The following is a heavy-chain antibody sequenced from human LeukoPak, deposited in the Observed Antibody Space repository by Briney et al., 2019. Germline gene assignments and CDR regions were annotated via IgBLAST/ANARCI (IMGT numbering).Heavy chain of an antibody. CDR1: GGTFSSYA. CDR3: ARAYCSSTSCHDAFDI. V-gene: IGHV1-69*06. D-gene: IGHD2-2*01. J-gene: IGHJ3*02. Sequence: ASVKVSCKASGGTFSSYAISWVRQAPGQGLEWMGGIIPIFGTANYAQKFLGRVTITADKSTSTAYMELSSLRSEDTAVYYCARAYCSSTSCHDAFDIWGQGTMVTVSS. CDR2: IIPIFGTA.